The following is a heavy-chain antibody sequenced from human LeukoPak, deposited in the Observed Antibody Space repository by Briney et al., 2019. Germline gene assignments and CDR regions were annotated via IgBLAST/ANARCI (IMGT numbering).Heavy chain of an antibody. J-gene: IGHJ4*02. D-gene: IGHD3-22*01. CDR2: ISGSGGST. CDR3: AKVLGYYYDSSGYYPDY. CDR1: GFTFSSYA. Sequence: GGSLRLSCAASGFTFSSYAMSWVRQAPGKGLEWVSAISGSGGSTYYADSVKGRFTISRDNSKNTPYLQMNSLRAEDTAVYYCAKVLGYYYDSSGYYPDYWGQGTLVTVSS. V-gene: IGHV3-23*01.